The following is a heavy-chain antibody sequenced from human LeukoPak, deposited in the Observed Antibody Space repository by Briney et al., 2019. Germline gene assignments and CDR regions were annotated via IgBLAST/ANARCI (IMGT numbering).Heavy chain of an antibody. Sequence: GGSLRLSCAASGFTFSRSWMSWVRQPPGKGLEWVANISPDGSTKYHMDSVKGRFTISRDNAKDSLYLEMSRLRDDDTAVYYCARGPYRRLDYWGQGTLVTVSS. CDR3: ARGPYRRLDY. CDR1: GFTFSRSW. D-gene: IGHD3-16*02. J-gene: IGHJ4*02. V-gene: IGHV3-7*03. CDR2: ISPDGSTK.